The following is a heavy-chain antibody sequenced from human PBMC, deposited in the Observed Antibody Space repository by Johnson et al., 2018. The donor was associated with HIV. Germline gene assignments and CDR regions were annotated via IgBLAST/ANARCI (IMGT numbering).Heavy chain of an antibody. J-gene: IGHJ3*02. Sequence: VQLVESGGGVVQPGRSLRLSCAASGFTFSNVWMTWVRQAPGKGLEWVSVIYSGGSTYYADSVKGRFTISRDNSKNTLYLQMNSLRGEDTAVYYCARDRSWIQLWFDAFDIWGQGTMVTVSS. CDR3: ARDRSWIQLWFDAFDI. D-gene: IGHD5-18*01. CDR2: IYSGGST. CDR1: GFTFSNVW. V-gene: IGHV3-66*01.